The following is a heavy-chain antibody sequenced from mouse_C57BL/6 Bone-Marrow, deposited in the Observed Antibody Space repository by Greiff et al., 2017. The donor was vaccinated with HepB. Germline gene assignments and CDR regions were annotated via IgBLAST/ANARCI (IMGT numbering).Heavy chain of an antibody. V-gene: IGHV1-15*01. J-gene: IGHJ3*01. D-gene: IGHD2-2*01. CDR3: TRGGGYDQFAY. CDR1: GYTFTDYE. CDR2: IDPETGGT. Sequence: VKLMESGAELVRPGASVTLSCKASGYTFTDYEMHWVKQTPVHGLEWIGAIDPETGGTAYNQKFKGKAILTADKSSSTAYMELRSLTSEDSAVYYCTRGGGYDQFAYWGQGTLVTVSA.